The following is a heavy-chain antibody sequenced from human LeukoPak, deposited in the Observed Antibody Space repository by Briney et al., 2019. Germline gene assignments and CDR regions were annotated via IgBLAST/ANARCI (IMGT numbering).Heavy chain of an antibody. Sequence: ASVKVSCKASGYTFTGYYMHWVRQAPGQGLEWMGWINPNSGGTNYAQKFQGRVTMTEDTSTDTAYMELSSLRSEDTAVYYCATSLILTGYYTALGYWGQGTLVTVSS. CDR3: ATSLILTGYYTALGY. CDR2: INPNSGGT. D-gene: IGHD3-9*01. CDR1: GYTFTGYY. V-gene: IGHV1-2*02. J-gene: IGHJ4*02.